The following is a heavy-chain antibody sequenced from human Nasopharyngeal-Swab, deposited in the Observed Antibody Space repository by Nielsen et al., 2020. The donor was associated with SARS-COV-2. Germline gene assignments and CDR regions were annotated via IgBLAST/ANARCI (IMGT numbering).Heavy chain of an antibody. Sequence: SETLSLTCTVSGGSISSHYWSWIRQPPGKGLEWIGYIYYSGSTNYNPSLKSRVTISVDTSKKQFSLKLSSVTAADTAVYYCASSESLNWFDPWGQGTLVTVSS. CDR2: IYYSGST. D-gene: IGHD3-10*01. CDR1: GGSISSHY. V-gene: IGHV4-59*11. CDR3: ASSESLNWFDP. J-gene: IGHJ5*02.